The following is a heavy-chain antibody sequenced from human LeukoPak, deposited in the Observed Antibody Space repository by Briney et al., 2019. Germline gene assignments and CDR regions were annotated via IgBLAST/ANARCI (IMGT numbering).Heavy chain of an antibody. D-gene: IGHD1-1*01. CDR2: VYYRGST. Sequence: PETLSLTCTVSGGSISSSSYYWGWIRQPPGKGLEWIGSVYYRGSTYYNPSLKSRVTISVDTSKNQFSLKLSSVTAADTAVYYCARQSYYSWNRFDNWGQGTLVTVSS. CDR1: GGSISSSSYY. J-gene: IGHJ4*02. V-gene: IGHV4-39*01. CDR3: ARQSYYSWNRFDN.